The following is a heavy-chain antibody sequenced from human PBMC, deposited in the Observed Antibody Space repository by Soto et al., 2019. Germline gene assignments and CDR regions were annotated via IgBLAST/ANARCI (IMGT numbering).Heavy chain of an antibody. CDR2: IYYSGST. CDR1: GGSIISSSYY. D-gene: IGHD3-9*01. J-gene: IGHJ4*02. Sequence: SETLSLTCTVSGGSIISSSYYWGWIRQPPGKGLEWIGSIYYSGSTYYNPSLKSRVTISVDTSKNQFSLKLSSVTAADTAVYYCARRQERKWYYILTGPRFDYWGQGTLVTVSS. V-gene: IGHV4-39*01. CDR3: ARRQERKWYYILTGPRFDY.